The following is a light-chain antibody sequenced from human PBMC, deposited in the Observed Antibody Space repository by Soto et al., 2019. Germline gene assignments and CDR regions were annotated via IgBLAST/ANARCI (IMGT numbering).Light chain of an antibody. J-gene: IGKJ1*01. CDR3: QHYTRDFPT. V-gene: IGKV1-5*01. CDR1: QSSSGR. Sequence: DIEMTQCPPTLSASVGDSVTLACRASQSSSGRVAWYQQKPGKAPQFLSDDASSLESWVPSRFSGSGSVTYFTLTSSSLHPDDFATYSCQHYTRDFPTCGPGTKVDI. CDR2: DAS.